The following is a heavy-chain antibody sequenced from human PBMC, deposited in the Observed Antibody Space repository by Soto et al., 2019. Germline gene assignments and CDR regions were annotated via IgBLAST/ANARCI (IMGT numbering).Heavy chain of an antibody. CDR3: ARAVATAGTRSFYYGLDV. V-gene: IGHV6-1*01. CDR2: TYYRSKWYN. D-gene: IGHD6-13*01. J-gene: IGHJ6*02. Sequence: SQTLSLTCVISGDSVSSNSACRNWIRQSPSRGLEWLGRTYYRSKWYNDYAVSVKSRITINPDTSKNQFSLQLNSVTPEDTAVYYCARAVATAGTRSFYYGLDVWGQGTTVTAP. CDR1: GDSVSSNSAC.